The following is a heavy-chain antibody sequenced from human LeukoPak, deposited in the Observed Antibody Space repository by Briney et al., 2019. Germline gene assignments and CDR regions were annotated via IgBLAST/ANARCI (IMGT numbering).Heavy chain of an antibody. CDR3: ARRRIDSSGYSSAFDI. CDR2: IYHSGST. D-gene: IGHD3-22*01. CDR1: GYSISSGYY. J-gene: IGHJ3*02. Sequence: SETLSLTCTVSGYSISSGYYWGWIRQPPGKGLEWIGSIYHSGSTYYNPSLKSRVTISVDTSKNQFSLKLSSVTAADTAVYYCARRRIDSSGYSSAFDIWGQGTMVTVSS. V-gene: IGHV4-38-2*02.